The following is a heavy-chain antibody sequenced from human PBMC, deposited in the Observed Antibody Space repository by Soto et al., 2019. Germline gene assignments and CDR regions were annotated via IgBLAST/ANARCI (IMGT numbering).Heavy chain of an antibody. J-gene: IGHJ6*02. Sequence: GASVKVSCKASGYTFTSYAMHWVRQAPGQRLEWMGWINAGNGNTKYSQKFQGRVTITRDTSASTAYMELSSLRSEDTAVYYCASGEVSSGWYSGIAPGMDVWGQGTTVTV. CDR1: GYTFTSYA. CDR3: ASGEVSSGWYSGIAPGMDV. CDR2: INAGNGNT. V-gene: IGHV1-3*01. D-gene: IGHD6-19*01.